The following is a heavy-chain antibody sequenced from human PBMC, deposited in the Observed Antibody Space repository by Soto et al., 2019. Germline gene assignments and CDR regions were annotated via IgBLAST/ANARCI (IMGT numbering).Heavy chain of an antibody. J-gene: IGHJ4*02. Sequence: ASVKVSCKASGYTFTSYYMHWVRQAPGQGLEWMGIINPSGGSTSYAQKFQGRVTMTRDTSTSTVYMELSSLRSEDTAVYYCARDYYYDSSGYYRIDYWGQGTLVTVPQ. D-gene: IGHD3-22*01. V-gene: IGHV1-46*01. CDR2: INPSGGST. CDR1: GYTFTSYY. CDR3: ARDYYYDSSGYYRIDY.